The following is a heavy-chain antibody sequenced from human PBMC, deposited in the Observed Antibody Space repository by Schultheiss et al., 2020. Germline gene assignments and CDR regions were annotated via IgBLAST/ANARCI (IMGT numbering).Heavy chain of an antibody. D-gene: IGHD4-17*01. CDR1: GFTFSSYA. CDR2: ISYDGSNK. J-gene: IGHJ6*02. CDR3: ARGAVTTWRVSYYYYGMDV. V-gene: IGHV3-30-3*01. Sequence: GESLKISCAASGFTFSSYAMHWVRQAPGKGLEWVAVISYDGSNKYYADSVKGRFTISRDNSKNTLYLQMNSLRAEDTAVYYCARGAVTTWRVSYYYYGMDVWGQGPTVTGS.